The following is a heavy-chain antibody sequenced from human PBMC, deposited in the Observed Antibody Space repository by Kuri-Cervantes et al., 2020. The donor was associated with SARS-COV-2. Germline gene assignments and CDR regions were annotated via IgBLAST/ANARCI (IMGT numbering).Heavy chain of an antibody. CDR3: TRRGPPLWYFDL. D-gene: IGHD3-10*01. V-gene: IGHV3-23*01. CDR2: ISGSGGST. Sequence: GESLKISCAASGFTFSSYAMSWVRQAPGKGLEWVSAISGSGGSTYYADSVKGRFTISRDDSKNTAYLQMNSLKTEDTAVYYCTRRGPPLWYFDLWGRGTLVTVSS. CDR1: GFTFSSYA. J-gene: IGHJ2*01.